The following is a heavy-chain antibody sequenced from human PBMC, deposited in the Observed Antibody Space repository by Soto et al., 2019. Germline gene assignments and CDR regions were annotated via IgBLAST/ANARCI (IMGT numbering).Heavy chain of an antibody. CDR1: GFTFSSYG. J-gene: IGHJ4*02. CDR2: LSYDGSNK. CDR3: AKFFAENYYDSSGYYQGPNDY. Sequence: QVQLVESGGGVVPPGRSLRLSCAASGFTFSSYGMHWVRQAPGKGLEWVAVLSYDGSNKYYADSVKGRSTISRDNSRNTLYLQMNSLRAEDTAVYYCAKFFAENYYDSSGYYQGPNDYWGQGTLVTVSS. V-gene: IGHV3-30*18. D-gene: IGHD3-22*01.